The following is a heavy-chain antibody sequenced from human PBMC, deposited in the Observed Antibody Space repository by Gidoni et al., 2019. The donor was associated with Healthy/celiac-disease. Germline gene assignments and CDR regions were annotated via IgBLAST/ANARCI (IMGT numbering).Heavy chain of an antibody. Sequence: EVQLVESGGGLVQPGVSLRLSCAASGFTFSSYWMSWVRQAPGKGLEWVANIKQDGSEKYYVDSVKGRFTISRDNAKNSLYLQMNSLRAEDTAVYYCARERYTIFHYYYGMDVWGQGTTVTVSS. D-gene: IGHD3-3*01. J-gene: IGHJ6*02. CDR3: ARERYTIFHYYYGMDV. V-gene: IGHV3-7*03. CDR1: GFTFSSYW. CDR2: IKQDGSEK.